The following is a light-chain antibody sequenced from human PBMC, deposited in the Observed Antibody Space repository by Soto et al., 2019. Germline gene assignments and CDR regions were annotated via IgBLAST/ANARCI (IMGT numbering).Light chain of an antibody. J-gene: IGKJ4*01. V-gene: IGKV3-20*01. CDR2: SAS. CDR3: QQFGTSPPVT. Sequence: EIVLTQSPGTLSLSPGETATLSCRARQTVRSTYLAWYQQKPGQAPRLLIYSASTRATGIPDRFSGSGSGTDFTLTISRLEPEDFAVYYCQQFGTSPPVTFGGGTKVE. CDR1: QTVRSTY.